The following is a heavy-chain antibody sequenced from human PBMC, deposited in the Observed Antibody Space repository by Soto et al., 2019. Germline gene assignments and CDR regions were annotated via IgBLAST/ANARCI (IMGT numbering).Heavy chain of an antibody. V-gene: IGHV4-4*02. D-gene: IGHD6-13*01. CDR1: GGSISSSNW. J-gene: IGHJ4*02. CDR3: ARVFTPNIAAAGTFDF. CDR2: IYHSGST. Sequence: SETLSLTCAVSGGSISSSNWWSWVRQPPGKGLEWIGEIYHSGSTNYNPSLKSRVTISVDKSKNQFSLKLSSVTAADTAVYYCARVFTPNIAAAGTFDFWGQGTLVTVSS.